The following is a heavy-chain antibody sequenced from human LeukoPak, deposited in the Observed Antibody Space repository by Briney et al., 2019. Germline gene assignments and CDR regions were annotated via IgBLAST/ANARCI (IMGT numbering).Heavy chain of an antibody. CDR1: GGSISSDSYY. CDR2: IYYAGST. D-gene: IGHD1-26*01. CDR3: TRGGELMNF. Sequence: SETLSLTCTVSGGSISSDSYYWGWIRQPPGKGLEWIGTIYYAGSTHYNPSLRSRITISVDTSKNQFSLKLSSVTAADTAVYYCTRGGELMNFWGQGTLVTVSS. V-gene: IGHV4-39*07. J-gene: IGHJ4*02.